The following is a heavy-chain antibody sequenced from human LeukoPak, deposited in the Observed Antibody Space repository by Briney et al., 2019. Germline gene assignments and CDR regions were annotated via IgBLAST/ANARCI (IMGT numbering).Heavy chain of an antibody. Sequence: PGESLKISCKGSGYSFSSYWIAWVRQMPGKGLEWMGIIYPGDSDTRYSPSFQGQVTISADKSISTAYLQWSSLKASDTAMYYCARPGRVAGRGYYYYGMDVWGQGTTVTVSS. CDR1: GYSFSSYW. CDR3: ARPGRVAGRGYYYYGMDV. CDR2: IYPGDSDT. J-gene: IGHJ6*02. D-gene: IGHD2-15*01. V-gene: IGHV5-51*01.